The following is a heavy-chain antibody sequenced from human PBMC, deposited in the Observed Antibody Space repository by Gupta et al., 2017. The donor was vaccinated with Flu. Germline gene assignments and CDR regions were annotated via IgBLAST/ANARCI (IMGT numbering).Heavy chain of an antibody. CDR2: IKQDGSEK. D-gene: IGHD2-8*01. J-gene: IGHJ5*02. CDR3: ARDHDQVLMVYEHWFDP. CDR1: GFTFSSYW. V-gene: IGHV3-7*01. Sequence: EVQLVESGGGLVQPGGSLRLSCAASGFTFSSYWMSWVRQAPGKGLEWVANIKQDGSEKYYVDSVKGRFTISRDNAKNSLYLQMNSLRAEDTAVYYCARDHDQVLMVYEHWFDPWGQGTLVTVSS.